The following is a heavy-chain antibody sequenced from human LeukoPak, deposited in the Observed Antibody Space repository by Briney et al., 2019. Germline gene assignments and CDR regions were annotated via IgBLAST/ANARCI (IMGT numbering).Heavy chain of an antibody. CDR3: TTGNGKQWLAIFDY. Sequence: GGSLRLSCAASGFTSSNAWMSWVRQAPGKGLEWVGRIKSKTDGGTTDYAAPVKGRFTISRDDSKNTLYLQMNSLKTEDTAVYYCTTGNGKQWLAIFDYWGQGTLVTVSS. CDR2: IKSKTDGGTT. V-gene: IGHV3-15*01. J-gene: IGHJ4*02. CDR1: GFTSSNAW. D-gene: IGHD6-19*01.